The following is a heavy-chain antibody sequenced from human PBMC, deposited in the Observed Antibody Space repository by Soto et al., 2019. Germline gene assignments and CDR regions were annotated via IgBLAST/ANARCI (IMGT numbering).Heavy chain of an antibody. Sequence: SETLSLTCTVSGGSISSYYWSWIRQPPGKGLEWIGYIYYSGSTNYNPSLKSRVTISVDTSKNQFSLKLSSVTAADTAVYYCATGVGYCSGGSCYSAFDIWGQGTMVTV. D-gene: IGHD2-15*01. CDR3: ATGVGYCSGGSCYSAFDI. CDR1: GGSISSYY. CDR2: IYYSGST. V-gene: IGHV4-59*01. J-gene: IGHJ3*02.